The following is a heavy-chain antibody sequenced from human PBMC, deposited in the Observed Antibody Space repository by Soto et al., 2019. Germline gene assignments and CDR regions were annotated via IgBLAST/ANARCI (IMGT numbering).Heavy chain of an antibody. Sequence: GGSLRLSCAVSGFTFGSYWMNWVRLIPGKGLEWVAYIKPDGSATYYVDSVKGRFTISRDNAKNSLYLQMNSLRVEDTSVYYCARAGYCGPGCYYYFNYWGQGTLVTVSS. CDR1: GFTFGSYW. D-gene: IGHD2-21*02. CDR2: IKPDGSAT. CDR3: ARAGYCGPGCYYYFNY. V-gene: IGHV3-7*01. J-gene: IGHJ4*02.